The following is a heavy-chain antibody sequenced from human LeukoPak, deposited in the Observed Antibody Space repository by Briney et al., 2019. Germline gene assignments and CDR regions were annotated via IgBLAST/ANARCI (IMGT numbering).Heavy chain of an antibody. J-gene: IGHJ4*02. CDR2: IIPIFGTA. D-gene: IGHD1-26*01. CDR3: ARSGGWELPQDLEY. V-gene: IGHV1-69*13. CDR1: GYTFTSYG. Sequence: GASVKVSCKASGYTFTSYGISWVRQAPGQGLEWMGGIIPIFGTANYAQKFQGRVTITADESTSTAYMELSSLRSEDTAVYYCARSGGWELPQDLEYWGQGTLVTVSS.